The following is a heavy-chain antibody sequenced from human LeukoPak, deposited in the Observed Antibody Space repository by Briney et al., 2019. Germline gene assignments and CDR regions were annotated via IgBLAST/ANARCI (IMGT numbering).Heavy chain of an antibody. V-gene: IGHV3-7*01. CDR2: IRQDGSEK. Sequence: GGSLRLSCAASGFTFSSYGMHWVRQAPGKGLEWVAKIRQDGSEKYYADSVKGRFTISRDNAKTSLYVQMNSLRAEDTAVYYCARIRGGFFDAFDIWGQGTMVTVSS. CDR1: GFTFSSYG. D-gene: IGHD3-16*01. CDR3: ARIRGGFFDAFDI. J-gene: IGHJ3*02.